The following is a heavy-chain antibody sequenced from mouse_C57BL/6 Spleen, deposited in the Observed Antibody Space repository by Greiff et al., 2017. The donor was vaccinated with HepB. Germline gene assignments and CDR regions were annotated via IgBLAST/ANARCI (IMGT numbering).Heavy chain of an antibody. Sequence: QVQLQQPGAELVKPGASVKLSCKASGYTFTSYWMQWVKQRPGQGLEWIGEIDPSDSYTNYNHKFKCKATLTVDTSSSTAYMQLSSLTSEDSAVYYCSSTTVVATGYFDYWGQGTTLTVSS. CDR1: GYTFTSYW. CDR2: IDPSDSYT. V-gene: IGHV1-50*01. D-gene: IGHD1-1*01. J-gene: IGHJ2*01. CDR3: SSTTVVATGYFDY.